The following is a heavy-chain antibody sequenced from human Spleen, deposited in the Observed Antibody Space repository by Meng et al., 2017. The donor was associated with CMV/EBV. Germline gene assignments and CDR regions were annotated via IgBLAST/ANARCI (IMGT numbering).Heavy chain of an antibody. V-gene: IGHV1-2*02. CDR3: ARVFSETYYNWFDP. CDR2: IKYNTGDT. J-gene: IGHJ5*02. D-gene: IGHD3-10*01. CDR1: GYTFTSYD. Sequence: ASVKVSCKASGYTFTSYDISWVRQATGQGLEWMGWIKYNTGDTKYAEKFQGRVTMTRDTSITTTYMELSSLRSDDTAVYFCARVFSETYYNWFDPWGQGTLVTVSS.